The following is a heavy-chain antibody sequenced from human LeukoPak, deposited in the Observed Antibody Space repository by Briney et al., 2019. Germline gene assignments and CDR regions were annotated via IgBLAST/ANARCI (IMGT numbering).Heavy chain of an antibody. Sequence: ASVKVSCKTSGYTFTGYYVHWVRQAPGQGLEWMGRITPNSGDTIYAQKFQGRATMTRDTSISAAYMELNSLTSDDTAIYYCARDLAGGIWSAGFWGQGTLVTVSS. CDR1: GYTFTGYY. CDR2: ITPNSGDT. D-gene: IGHD3-3*01. V-gene: IGHV1-2*06. CDR3: ARDLAGGIWSAGF. J-gene: IGHJ4*02.